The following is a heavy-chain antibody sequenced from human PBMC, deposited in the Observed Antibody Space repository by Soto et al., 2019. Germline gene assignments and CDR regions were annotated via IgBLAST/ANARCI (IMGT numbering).Heavy chain of an antibody. J-gene: IGHJ4*02. CDR3: AREYSGYRIDY. V-gene: IGHV4-30-4*01. D-gene: IGHD5-12*01. CDR2: IYYSGST. Sequence: SETLSLTCTVSGGSISSGGYYWSWIRQPPGKGLEWIGYIYYSGSTYYNPSLESRVTISVDTSKNQFSLKLSSVTAADTAVYYCAREYSGYRIDYWGQGTLVTVA. CDR1: GGSISSGGYY.